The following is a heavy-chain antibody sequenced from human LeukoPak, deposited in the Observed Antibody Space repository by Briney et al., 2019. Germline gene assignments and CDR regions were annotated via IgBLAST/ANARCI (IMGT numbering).Heavy chain of an antibody. Sequence: SETLSLTCTVSGGSISSYYWSWIRQPPGKGLEWIGYINYSGSTNYNPSLKSRVTISVDTSKNQFSLKLSSVTAADTAVYYCARASSIQLWFPFDYWGQGTLVTVSS. V-gene: IGHV4-59*01. CDR3: ARASSIQLWFPFDY. J-gene: IGHJ4*02. CDR2: INYSGST. D-gene: IGHD5-18*01. CDR1: GGSISSYY.